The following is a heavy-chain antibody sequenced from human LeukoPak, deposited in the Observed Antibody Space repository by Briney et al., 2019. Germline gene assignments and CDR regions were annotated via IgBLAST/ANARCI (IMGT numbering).Heavy chain of an antibody. CDR3: ARSWARSGYDSGDDYYYMDV. D-gene: IGHD3-3*01. V-gene: IGHV4-59*01. J-gene: IGHJ6*03. Sequence: SETLSLTCTVSGGSISSYYWSWIRQPPGKGLEWMGYIYYSGSTNYNPALERRVTISVDTSKNQFSLKLRSVTAADTAVYYCARSWARSGYDSGDDYYYMDVWGKGTTVTVSS. CDR1: GGSISSYY. CDR2: IYYSGST.